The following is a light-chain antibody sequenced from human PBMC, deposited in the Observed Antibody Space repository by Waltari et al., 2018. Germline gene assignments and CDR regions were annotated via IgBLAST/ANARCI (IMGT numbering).Light chain of an antibody. CDR3: QQYYSTPFS. CDR1: QTVLYNTDNKSY. Sequence: DIVLTQSPDSLSVSLGERAPIKSKSSQTVLYNTDNKSYLGWNQKKPGQPPELLIYWAPVRDSGVPDRFSGTGSGTDFTLTISSLQPENVAVYYCQQYYSTPFSFGPGTKVDVK. J-gene: IGKJ3*01. V-gene: IGKV4-1*01. CDR2: WAP.